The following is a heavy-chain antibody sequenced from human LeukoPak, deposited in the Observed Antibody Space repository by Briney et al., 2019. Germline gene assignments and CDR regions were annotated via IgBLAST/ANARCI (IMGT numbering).Heavy chain of an antibody. CDR1: GGSIRSSSYY. D-gene: IGHD3-10*01. Sequence: PSETLSLTCTVSGGSIRSSSYYWGWIRQPPGKGLEWIGSIYYSGSTYYNPSLKSRVTMSVDTSKNQFSLKVSSVTAADTAVYYCARVFDSGSQAYFYYMDVWGKGTTVTIFS. CDR2: IYYSGST. CDR3: ARVFDSGSQAYFYYMDV. V-gene: IGHV4-39*07. J-gene: IGHJ6*03.